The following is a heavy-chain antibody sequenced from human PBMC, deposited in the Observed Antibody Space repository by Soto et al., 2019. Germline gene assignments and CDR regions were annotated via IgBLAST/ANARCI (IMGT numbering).Heavy chain of an antibody. V-gene: IGHV1-58*01. Sequence: SVKGSSKASGFAFTSSAVQWVRQARGQRLEWIGWIVVGSGNTNYAQKFQERVTITRDMSTSTAYMELSSLRSEDTAVYYCAAAYCSSTSCRAHYYYGMDVWGQGTTVTVSS. CDR3: AAAYCSSTSCRAHYYYGMDV. CDR2: IVVGSGNT. J-gene: IGHJ6*02. D-gene: IGHD2-2*01. CDR1: GFAFTSSA.